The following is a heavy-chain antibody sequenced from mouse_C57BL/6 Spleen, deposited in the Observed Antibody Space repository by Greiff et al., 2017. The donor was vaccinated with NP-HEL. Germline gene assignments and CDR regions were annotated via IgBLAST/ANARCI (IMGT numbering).Heavy chain of an antibody. CDR1: GYTFTSYW. Sequence: VQLQQSGAELVKPGASVKMSCKASGYTFTSYWITWVKQRPGQGLEWIGDIYPGSGSTNYNEKFKSKATLTVDTSSSTAYMQLSSLTSEDSAVYYCARKVYGSSYENYAMDYWGQGTSVTVSS. J-gene: IGHJ4*01. CDR2: IYPGSGST. V-gene: IGHV1-55*01. D-gene: IGHD1-1*01. CDR3: ARKVYGSSYENYAMDY.